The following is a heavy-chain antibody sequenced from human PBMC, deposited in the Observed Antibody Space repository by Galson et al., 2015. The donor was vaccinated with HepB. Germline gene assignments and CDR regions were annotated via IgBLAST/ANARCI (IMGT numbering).Heavy chain of an antibody. D-gene: IGHD3-22*01. Sequence: SLRLSCAASEFTFSDYYMNWVRQAPGKGLEWVSSISSSSTIYYADSVKGRFTISRDNAKNSLYLQMNSLRAEDTAVYYCARDTYYDSSGYYGFVDYWGQGTLVTVSS. J-gene: IGHJ4*02. V-gene: IGHV3-69-1*01. CDR2: ISSSSTI. CDR1: EFTFSDYY. CDR3: ARDTYYDSSGYYGFVDY.